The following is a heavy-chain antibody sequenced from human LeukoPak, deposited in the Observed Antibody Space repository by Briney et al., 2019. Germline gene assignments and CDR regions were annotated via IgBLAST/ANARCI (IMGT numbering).Heavy chain of an antibody. CDR3: ARNVGVGSLSAFDI. CDR1: GGSISSSNW. CDR2: IYHSGST. D-gene: IGHD6-6*01. V-gene: IGHV4-4*02. Sequence: GTLSLTCAVSGGSISSSNWWSWVRQPSGKGLEWIGEIYHSGSTNYNPSLKSRVTISVDKSKNQFSLKLSSVTAADTAVYYCARNVGVGSLSAFDIWGQGTMVTVSS. J-gene: IGHJ3*02.